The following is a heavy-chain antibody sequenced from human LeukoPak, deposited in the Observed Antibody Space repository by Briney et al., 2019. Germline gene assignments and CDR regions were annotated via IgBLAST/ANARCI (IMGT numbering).Heavy chain of an antibody. CDR2: IKSKTDGGTI. D-gene: IGHD4-17*01. CDR3: TTEFLDTVTTLEYSFN. V-gene: IGHV3-15*01. J-gene: IGHJ4*02. CDR1: GFTFSNAW. Sequence: PGGSLRLSCAATGFTFSNAWMSWVRQAPGKGLEWVGRIKSKTDGGTIDYAAPVKGRFTISRDEPKNTLNLQMSGQKTDGAAVYYCTTEFLDTVTTLEYSFNWGQRTLVTVSS.